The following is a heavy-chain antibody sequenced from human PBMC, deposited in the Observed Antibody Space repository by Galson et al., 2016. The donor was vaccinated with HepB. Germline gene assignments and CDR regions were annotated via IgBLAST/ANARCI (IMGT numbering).Heavy chain of an antibody. D-gene: IGHD3-22*01. CDR1: GFTSSNYD. V-gene: IGHV3-23*01. CDR3: SILGMFYRDTSDYFTEDF. CDR2: VRASGNGGST. Sequence: SLRLSCAASGFTSSNYDMSWVRQAPGKGLKWVSVVRASGNGGSTHYADSVKGRFTISRDTSKNTLYLQINSLRAADTAVYYCSILGMFYRDTSDYFTEDFWGQGTLVTVSA. J-gene: IGHJ4*02.